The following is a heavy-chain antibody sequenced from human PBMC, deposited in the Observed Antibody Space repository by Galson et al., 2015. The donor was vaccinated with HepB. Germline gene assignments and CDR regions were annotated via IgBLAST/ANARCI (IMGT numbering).Heavy chain of an antibody. J-gene: IGHJ6*02. D-gene: IGHD3-10*01. CDR3: AKDVYYGSRMAYYYYYGMDV. V-gene: IGHV3-30*18. CDR1: GFTFSGYG. Sequence: SLRLSCAASGFTFSGYGMHWVRQAPGKGLGWVAVMSYDGNEKYYADSVKGRFTISRDNSENTLYLQMNSLRAEDTAVYYCAKDVYYGSRMAYYYYYGMDVWGQGTTVTVSS. CDR2: MSYDGNEK.